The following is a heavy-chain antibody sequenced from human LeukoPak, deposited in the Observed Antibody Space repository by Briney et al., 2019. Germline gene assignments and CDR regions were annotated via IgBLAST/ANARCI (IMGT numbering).Heavy chain of an antibody. CDR2: IYTSGST. J-gene: IGHJ3*02. V-gene: IGHV4-4*07. Sequence: PETLSLTCTVSGGSISSYYWSWIRQPAGKGLEWIGRIYTSGSTNYNPSLKSRVTMSVDTSKNQFSLKLSSVTAADTAVYYCAREREQQLGDDAFDIWGQGTMVTVSS. CDR3: AREREQQLGDDAFDI. D-gene: IGHD6-13*01. CDR1: GGSISSYY.